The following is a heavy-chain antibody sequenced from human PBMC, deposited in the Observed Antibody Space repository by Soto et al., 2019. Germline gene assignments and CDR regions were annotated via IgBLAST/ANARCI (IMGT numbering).Heavy chain of an antibody. CDR3: ARDGTFDI. CDR1: GYTFTRYF. V-gene: IGHV1-46*01. D-gene: IGHD1-7*01. J-gene: IGHJ4*02. Sequence: QVQLVQSGAEVKKPGASVKVSCQASGYTFTRYFIQWIRQGPGQDLEWVGLINTAGGTTRYAKKVQGRVTMTRDTSTWPVFMEMSSLRSDDTGVYFCARDGTFDIWGQGTLVTVSS. CDR2: INTAGGTT.